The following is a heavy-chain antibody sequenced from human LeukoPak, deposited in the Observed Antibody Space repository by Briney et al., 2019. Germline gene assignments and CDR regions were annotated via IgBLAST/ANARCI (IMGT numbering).Heavy chain of an antibody. D-gene: IGHD2-2*01. CDR1: GGSMSSYY. CDR2: IYTSGST. CDR3: AREHGYCSSTSCPPVFDY. J-gene: IGHJ4*02. V-gene: IGHV4-4*07. Sequence: PSETLSLTCTVSGGSMSSYYWSWIRQPAGKGLEWIGRIYTSGSTNYNSSLKSRVTISVDTSKNQFSLKLSSVTAADTAVYYCAREHGYCSSTSCPPVFDYWGQGTLVTVSS.